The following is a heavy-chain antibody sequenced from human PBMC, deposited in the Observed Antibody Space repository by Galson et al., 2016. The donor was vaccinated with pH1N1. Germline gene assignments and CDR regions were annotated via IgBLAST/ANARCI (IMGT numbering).Heavy chain of an antibody. J-gene: IGHJ5*02. D-gene: IGHD3-10*01. CDR2: ISSDGITA. CDR3: VRAPAGPKGWFDP. Sequence: SLRLSCAASGFTFSTYWMHWVRQAPGKGLVWVSRISSDGITAIHADSVQGRFTISRDNAKNTLYLHMNSLRAEDTAVYYCVRAPAGPKGWFDPWGQGTLVTVSS. CDR1: GFTFSTYW. V-gene: IGHV3-74*01.